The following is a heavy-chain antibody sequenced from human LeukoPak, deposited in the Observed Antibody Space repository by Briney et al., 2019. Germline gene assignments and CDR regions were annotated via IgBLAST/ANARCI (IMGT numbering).Heavy chain of an antibody. V-gene: IGHV4-39*01. D-gene: IGHD4-17*01. Sequence: SETLSLTCTVSGGSISSSSYYWGWIRQPPGKGLEWIGSIYYSGSTYYNPSLKSRVTISVDTSKNQFSLKLSSVTAADTAVYYCARQTVTVRSMYFDYWGQGTLVTVSS. CDR2: IYYSGST. J-gene: IGHJ4*02. CDR3: ARQTVTVRSMYFDY. CDR1: GGSISSSSYY.